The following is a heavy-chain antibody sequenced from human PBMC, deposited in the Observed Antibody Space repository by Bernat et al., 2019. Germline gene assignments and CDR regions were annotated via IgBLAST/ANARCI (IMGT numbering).Heavy chain of an antibody. CDR3: ARSRPEYYFDY. J-gene: IGHJ4*02. V-gene: IGHV3-11*01. Sequence: QVQLVESGGGLVKPGGFLRLSCAASGFTFSDYYMGWVRQAPGKGLEWVSYISNSGSNIYYADSERGRFTISRDNAKNSLYLQMNSLRAEDTAVYYCARSRPEYYFDYWGQGTLVTVS. CDR2: ISNSGSNI. CDR1: GFTFSDYY.